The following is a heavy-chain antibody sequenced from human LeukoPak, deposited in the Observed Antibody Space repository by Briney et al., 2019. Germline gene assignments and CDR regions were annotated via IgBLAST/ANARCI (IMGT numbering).Heavy chain of an antibody. V-gene: IGHV3-66*01. CDR1: EFSVGSNY. J-gene: IGHJ4*02. D-gene: IGHD6-13*01. Sequence: GGSLRLSCAASEFSVGSNYMTWVRQAPGKGLEWVSLIYSGGSTYYADSVKGRFTISRDNSKNTLYLQMNSLRVEDTAVYYCARGGPAAGRFDYWGQGTLVTVSS. CDR3: ARGGPAAGRFDY. CDR2: IYSGGST.